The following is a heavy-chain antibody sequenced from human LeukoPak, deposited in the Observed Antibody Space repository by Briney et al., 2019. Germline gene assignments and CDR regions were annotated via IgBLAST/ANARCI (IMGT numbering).Heavy chain of an antibody. CDR1: GGSFSGYY. D-gene: IGHD1-26*01. CDR3: ARLYSGSYIY. V-gene: IGHV4-34*01. CDR2: INHSGST. Sequence: SETLSLTCAVYGGSFSGYYWSWIRQPQGKGLEWIGEINHSGSTNYNPSLKSRVTISVDTSKNQFSLKLSSVTAADTAVYYCARLYSGSYIYWGQGTLVTVSS. J-gene: IGHJ4*02.